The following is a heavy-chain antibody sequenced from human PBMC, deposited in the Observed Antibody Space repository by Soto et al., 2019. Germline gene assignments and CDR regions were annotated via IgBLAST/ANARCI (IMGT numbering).Heavy chain of an antibody. Sequence: SGPTLVNPTQTLTLTCTFSGFSLYTGGVGVAWIRQPPGKALEWLALIYWDDDKRYSPSLKNRLTITKDTSKRQVVLSMTDMDFLDTATFFCTHTDSRTSLAMDYWGQGTVVTVSS. D-gene: IGHD2-21*02. CDR3: THTDSRTSLAMDY. CDR1: GFSLYTGGVG. CDR2: IYWDDDK. V-gene: IGHV2-5*02. J-gene: IGHJ4*02.